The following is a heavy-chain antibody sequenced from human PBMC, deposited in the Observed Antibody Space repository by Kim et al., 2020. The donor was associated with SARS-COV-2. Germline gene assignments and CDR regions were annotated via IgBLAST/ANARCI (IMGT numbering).Heavy chain of an antibody. D-gene: IGHD6-6*01. Sequence: GGSLRLSCAASGFTFSSYGMHWVRQAPGKGLEWVAVISYDGSNKYYADSVKGRFTISRDNSKNTLYLQMNSLRAEDTAVYYCAKGDEYSSSSEAFDIWGQGTMVTVSS. CDR1: GFTFSSYG. CDR2: ISYDGSNK. CDR3: AKGDEYSSSSEAFDI. J-gene: IGHJ3*02. V-gene: IGHV3-30*18.